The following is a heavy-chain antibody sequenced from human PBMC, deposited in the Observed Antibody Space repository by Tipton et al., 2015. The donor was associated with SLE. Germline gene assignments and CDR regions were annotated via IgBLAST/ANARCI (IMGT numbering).Heavy chain of an antibody. CDR3: TNGLSRDGTQSGVGFDY. CDR1: GFTFSTHA. J-gene: IGHJ4*02. D-gene: IGHD5-24*01. CDR2: ISGNDDST. Sequence: SLRLSCAASGFTFSTHALSWVRQAPGKGLEWVSGISGNDDSTYYADSVKGRFTISRDNSRSTLYLQMNSLRAEDTAVYYCTNGLSRDGTQSGVGFDYWGQGILVTVSS. V-gene: IGHV3-23*01.